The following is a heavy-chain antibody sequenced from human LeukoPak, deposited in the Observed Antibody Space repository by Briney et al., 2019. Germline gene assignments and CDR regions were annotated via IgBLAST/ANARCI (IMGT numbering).Heavy chain of an antibody. CDR2: INHSGST. CDR3: ARESSSSWTIDY. D-gene: IGHD6-13*01. V-gene: IGHV4-39*07. Sequence: SETLSLTCTVSGGSISSNNYSWSWIRQPPGKGLEWIGEINHSGSTNYNPSLKSRVTISVDTSKNQFSLKLSSVTAADTAVYYCARESSSSWTIDYWGQGTLVTVSS. J-gene: IGHJ4*02. CDR1: GGSISSNNYS.